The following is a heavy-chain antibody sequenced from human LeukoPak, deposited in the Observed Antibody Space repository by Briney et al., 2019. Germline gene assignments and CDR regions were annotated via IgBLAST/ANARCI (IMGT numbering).Heavy chain of an antibody. V-gene: IGHV3-23*01. D-gene: IGHD3-22*01. CDR2: ISDSGSST. CDR1: GFTFSSYA. J-gene: IGHJ3*01. CDR3: AKDPPRSRAIVDAFDV. Sequence: GGSLRLSCAASGFTFSSYAMIWVRQAPGKGLEWVSVISDSGSSTDYADSVKGRFTISRDNSKNALYLQMNSLRVEDTAVYYCAKDPPRSRAIVDAFDVWDQGTMVTVSS.